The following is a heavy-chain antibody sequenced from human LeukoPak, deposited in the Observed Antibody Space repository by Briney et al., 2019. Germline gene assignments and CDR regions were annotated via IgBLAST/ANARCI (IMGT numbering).Heavy chain of an antibody. J-gene: IGHJ4*02. V-gene: IGHV3-30*02. CDR3: ATLVKTGSGRRGYFDH. Sequence: GGSLRLSCVASAFSFSSHGIYWVRQVPGKGLEWVAFMYNDENDKNYGDSVKGRFTISRDNSKNTFFLQMNSLRRDDAAVYYCATLVKTGSGRRGYFDHWGQGTLVTISS. CDR2: MYNDENDK. D-gene: IGHD2-8*02. CDR1: AFSFSSHG.